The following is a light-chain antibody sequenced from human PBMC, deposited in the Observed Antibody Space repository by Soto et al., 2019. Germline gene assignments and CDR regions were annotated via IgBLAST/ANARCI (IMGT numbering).Light chain of an antibody. CDR2: DAS. Sequence: EIVLTQSPATLSLSPGEIATLSCRASQSVSSYLAWYQQKPGQAPRLLIYDASNRATGIPARFSGGGSGTEFTLTISSLQSEDFAVYYCQQYGSAPPLTFGGGTKVDIK. CDR3: QQYGSAPPLT. J-gene: IGKJ4*01. V-gene: IGKV3-11*01. CDR1: QSVSSY.